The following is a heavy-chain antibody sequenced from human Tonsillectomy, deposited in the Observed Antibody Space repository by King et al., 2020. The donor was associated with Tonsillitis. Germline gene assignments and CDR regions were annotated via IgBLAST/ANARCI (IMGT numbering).Heavy chain of an antibody. D-gene: IGHD3-3*01. V-gene: IGHV3-7*01. CDR2: INQDGSEK. Sequence: VQLVESGGGLVQPGGSLRLSCVASGFTFSNNWMSWVRQAPGKGLEWVANINQDGSEKHYVDSVKGRFTISRDNAENSLYLQMNSLRAEDTAVYYCARDYDFWSGYPDYFDHWGQGTLVTVSS. J-gene: IGHJ4*02. CDR3: ARDYDFWSGYPDYFDH. CDR1: GFTFSNNW.